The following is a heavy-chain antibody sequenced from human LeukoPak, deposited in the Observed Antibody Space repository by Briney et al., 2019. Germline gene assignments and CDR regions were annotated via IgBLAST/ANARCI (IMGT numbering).Heavy chain of an antibody. Sequence: GGSLRLSCVASGFAVGSNYMSWVRQAPGKGLEWVSLIYSGGAIRYADSVKGRFTISRDSSKNTLFLQMNDLTVEDTARYYCARGSGLSSTDYWGQGTLVTVSS. J-gene: IGHJ4*02. CDR2: IYSGGAI. CDR1: GFAVGSNY. CDR3: ARGSGLSSTDY. V-gene: IGHV3-53*01. D-gene: IGHD3-10*02.